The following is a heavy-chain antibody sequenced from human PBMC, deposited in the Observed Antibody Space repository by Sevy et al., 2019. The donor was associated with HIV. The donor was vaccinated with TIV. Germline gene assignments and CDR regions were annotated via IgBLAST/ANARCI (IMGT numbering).Heavy chain of an antibody. J-gene: IGHJ3*02. D-gene: IGHD4-17*01. CDR1: GFTFSGSA. CDR2: IRSKAKSYAT. CDR3: TRTTVTNDAFDI. Sequence: GGSLRLSCAASGFTFSGSAMHWVRQASGKGLEWVGRIRSKAKSYATAYAASVKGRFTISRNDSKKTANLQMNSLKTEDTAVYYCTRTTVTNDAFDIWGQGTMVTVSS. V-gene: IGHV3-73*01.